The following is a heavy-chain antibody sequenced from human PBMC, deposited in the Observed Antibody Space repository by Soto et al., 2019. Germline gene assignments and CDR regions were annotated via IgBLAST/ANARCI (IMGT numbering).Heavy chain of an antibody. Sequence: QVQLVESGGGLVKPGGSLRLSCAASGFTFSDYYMSWIRQAPGKGLEWVSYISSSSSYTNYADSVKGRFTISRGNAKNSLYLQMNSLRAEDTAVYYCARPNYDILTGYYFDYWGQGTLVTVSS. V-gene: IGHV3-11*05. J-gene: IGHJ4*02. CDR1: GFTFSDYY. D-gene: IGHD3-9*01. CDR2: ISSSSSYT. CDR3: ARPNYDILTGYYFDY.